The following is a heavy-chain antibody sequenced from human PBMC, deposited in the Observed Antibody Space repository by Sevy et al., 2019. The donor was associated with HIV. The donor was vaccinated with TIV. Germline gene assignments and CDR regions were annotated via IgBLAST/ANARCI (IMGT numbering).Heavy chain of an antibody. CDR1: GYSFTSYW. CDR3: ASTSLDCGGDCYSAFDI. CDR2: IYPGDSDT. V-gene: IGHV5-51*01. Sequence: GESLKISCKGSGYSFTSYWIGWVRKMPGKGLEWMGIIYPGDSDTRYSPSFQGQVTISAHKSISTAYLQWGSLKAPDTAMYYCASTSLDCGGDCYSAFDIWGQGTMVTVSS. D-gene: IGHD2-21*02. J-gene: IGHJ3*02.